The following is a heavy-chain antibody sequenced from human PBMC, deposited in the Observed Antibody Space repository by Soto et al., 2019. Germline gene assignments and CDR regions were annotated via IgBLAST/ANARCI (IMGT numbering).Heavy chain of an antibody. CDR1: GFTFSRYG. V-gene: IGHV3-30*18. CDR2: VSHDGIDK. CDR3: AKIVVVTPSLWYYGMDV. D-gene: IGHD2-21*02. J-gene: IGHJ6*02. Sequence: PGRSLRLSCAAPGFTFSRYGMHWVRQAPGKGLEWVAAVSHDGIDKYHADSVKGRFTVSRDNSKNTLYLQMNSLRAEDTAVYYCAKIVVVTPSLWYYGMDVWGQGTTVTVSS.